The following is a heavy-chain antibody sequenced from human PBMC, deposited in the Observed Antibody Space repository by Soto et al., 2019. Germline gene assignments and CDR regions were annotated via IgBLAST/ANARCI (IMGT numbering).Heavy chain of an antibody. V-gene: IGHV3-74*01. Sequence: GGSLRLSCAASGYTFSHYWMHWVRQAPGKGLVWVSRVNPDGTITTYADSVKGRFTISRDNAKNTLYLQMNSLRAEDTAVYYCARELPSVYSGSYYGLSWGQGTLVTVSS. CDR3: ARELPSVYSGSYYGLS. CDR1: GYTFSHYW. J-gene: IGHJ5*02. CDR2: VNPDGTIT. D-gene: IGHD1-26*01.